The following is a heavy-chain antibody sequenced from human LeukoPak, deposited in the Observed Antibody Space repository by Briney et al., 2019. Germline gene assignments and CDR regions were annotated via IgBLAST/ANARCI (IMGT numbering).Heavy chain of an antibody. CDR1: GFTFSSYA. CDR2: ISGSGGST. J-gene: IGHJ5*02. Sequence: GGSLRLSCAASGFTFSSYAMSWVRQVPGKGLEWVSAISGSGGSTYYADSVKGRFTISRDNSKNTLYLQMNSLRAEDTAVYYCAEDRGFGVVIIIDPWGQGTLVTVSS. V-gene: IGHV3-23*01. D-gene: IGHD3-3*01. CDR3: AEDRGFGVVIIIDP.